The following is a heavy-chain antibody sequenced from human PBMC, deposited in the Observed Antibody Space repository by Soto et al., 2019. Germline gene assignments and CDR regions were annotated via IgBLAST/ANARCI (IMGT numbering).Heavy chain of an antibody. Sequence: GESLKISCKGSGYSFTSYWIAWVRQMPGKGLEWMGIIYPGDSDTRYSPSSQGQVTISADKSISTAYLQWSSLKASDTAIYYCARQNGYSYGYDYYGMDVWGQGTTVTVSS. J-gene: IGHJ6*02. CDR3: ARQNGYSYGYDYYGMDV. CDR1: GYSFTSYW. CDR2: IYPGDSDT. D-gene: IGHD5-18*01. V-gene: IGHV5-51*01.